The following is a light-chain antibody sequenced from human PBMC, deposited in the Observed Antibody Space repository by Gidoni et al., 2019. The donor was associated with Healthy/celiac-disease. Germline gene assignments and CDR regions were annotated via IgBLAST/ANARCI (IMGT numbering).Light chain of an antibody. CDR3: YSPDTIGNHLP. V-gene: IGLV3-10*01. Sequence: SYELTQPPSVSVSPGQTARITCSGDALPKKYAYWYQQKSGQAPGLVIYENSNRPSGFPESFSGSTSGTMATLIIIGPQVEDEANYYCYSPDTIGNHLPFGGGTKLTVL. J-gene: IGLJ2*01. CDR2: ENS. CDR1: ALPKKY.